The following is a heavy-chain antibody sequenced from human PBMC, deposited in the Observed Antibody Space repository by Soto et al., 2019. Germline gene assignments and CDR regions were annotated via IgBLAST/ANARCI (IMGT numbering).Heavy chain of an antibody. Sequence: PGGSLILSCAASGFTFSNAWMNWVRQAPGKGLEWVGHIKSETDGGTTEYAAPVKGRFTISRDDSKNTLFLQMNSLKTEDTAVYYCTTASVTWPWGQGTLVTVSS. V-gene: IGHV3-15*01. D-gene: IGHD4-17*01. CDR1: GFTFSNAW. CDR3: TTASVTWP. J-gene: IGHJ5*02. CDR2: IKSETDGGTT.